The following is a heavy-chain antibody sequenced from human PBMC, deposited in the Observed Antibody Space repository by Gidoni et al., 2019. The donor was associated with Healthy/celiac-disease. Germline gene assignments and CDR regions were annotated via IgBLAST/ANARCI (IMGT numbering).Heavy chain of an antibody. Sequence: VKLVVSGGGVVKAGGSLSLSFPASAFTSSDHYQSWYRPAPGKGPEWVSYIVSSGSTIYYADSVKGRFTISRDNAKNSLYLQMNSLRAEDTAVYYGARDCTNGVCYTGNYYYYYGMDVWGQGTTVTVSS. V-gene: IGHV3-11*01. CDR3: ARDCTNGVCYTGNYYYYYGMDV. J-gene: IGHJ6*02. CDR1: AFTSSDHY. CDR2: IVSSGSTI. D-gene: IGHD2-8*01.